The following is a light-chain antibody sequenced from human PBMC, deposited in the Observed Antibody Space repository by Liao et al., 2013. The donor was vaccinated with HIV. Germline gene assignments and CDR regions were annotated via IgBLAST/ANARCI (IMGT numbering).Light chain of an antibody. Sequence: SYELTQPPSVSVFSGQTASISCSGDNLGEKYACWYQQKPGQSPVLVIYQDSKRPSGIPERFSGSNSGNTATLTISGTQAMDEADYYCQAWDSSSYVFGTGTKVTVL. CDR3: QAWDSSSYV. V-gene: IGLV3-1*01. CDR2: QDS. CDR1: NLGEKY. J-gene: IGLJ1*01.